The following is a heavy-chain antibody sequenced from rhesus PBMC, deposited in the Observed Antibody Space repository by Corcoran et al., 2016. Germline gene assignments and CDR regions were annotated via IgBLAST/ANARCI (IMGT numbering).Heavy chain of an antibody. J-gene: IGHJ5-1*01. CDR3: ARDDYGYYYRHNRFYV. Sequence: QVQMQESGPGLVKPSETLSLTCAVSGYSISSGYYWDWIRQPPGKGLAYIGYSSVSSGSTYDNPSLKSRVTISKDPSKNQFSRKLSPVTAADTAVYYCARDDYGYYYRHNRFYVWGAGVLVTVSS. D-gene: IGHD3-9*01. CDR2: SSVSSGST. CDR1: GYSISSGYY. V-gene: IGHV4-99*02.